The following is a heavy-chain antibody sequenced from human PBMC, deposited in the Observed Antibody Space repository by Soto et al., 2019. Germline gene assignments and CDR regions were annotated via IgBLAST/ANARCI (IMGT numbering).Heavy chain of an antibody. J-gene: IGHJ6*02. V-gene: IGHV1-18*01. CDR1: GYTFTSYG. CDR3: AREPNSNYYYYGMDV. D-gene: IGHD4-4*01. Sequence: QVQLVQSGAEVKKPGASVKVSCKASGYTFTSYGISWVRQAPGQGLEWMGWISAYNGNTNYSQKLQGRGTMTTDTSTSTAYMELRSLRSDDTAVYYCAREPNSNYYYYGMDVWGQGTTVTVSS. CDR2: ISAYNGNT.